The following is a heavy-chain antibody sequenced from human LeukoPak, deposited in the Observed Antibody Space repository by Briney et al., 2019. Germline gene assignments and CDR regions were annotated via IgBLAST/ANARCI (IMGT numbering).Heavy chain of an antibody. Sequence: GGSLRLSCAASGFTFSNAWMSWVRQAPGKGLEWVGRIKSKTDGGTTDYAAPVKGRFTISRDDSKNTLYLQMNSLKTEDTAVYYCTTVGGVPLLFPGQIAAAGTPDYWGQGTLVTVSS. J-gene: IGHJ4*02. CDR3: TTVGGVPLLFPGQIAAAGTPDY. CDR1: GFTFSNAW. V-gene: IGHV3-15*01. D-gene: IGHD6-13*01. CDR2: IKSKTDGGTT.